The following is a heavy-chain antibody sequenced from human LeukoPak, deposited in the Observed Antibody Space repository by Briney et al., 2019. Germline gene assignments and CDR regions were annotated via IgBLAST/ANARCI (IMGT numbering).Heavy chain of an antibody. Sequence: GGSLRLSCIASGFTFSSYTMTWVRQAPGKGLKWVSTITTGDGNTYYADSVKGRFTVSRDDSKNTLYLQMNSLRAEDTAVYYCAKDGGLWVSAHWGDSWGRGTLVTVSS. CDR2: ITTGDGNT. J-gene: IGHJ4*02. CDR1: GFTFSSYT. D-gene: IGHD7-27*01. CDR3: AKDGGLWVSAHWGDS. V-gene: IGHV3-23*01.